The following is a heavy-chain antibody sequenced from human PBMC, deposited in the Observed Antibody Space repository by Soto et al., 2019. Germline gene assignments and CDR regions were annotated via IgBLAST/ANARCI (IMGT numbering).Heavy chain of an antibody. J-gene: IGHJ4*02. D-gene: IGHD1-1*01. CDR1: GGAISSYA. CDR2: IIPIFGTA. Sequence: SVTVSCQASGGAISSYAISWVRQAPGQGLEWMGGIIPIFGTANYAQKFQGRVTITADESTSTAYMELSSLRSEDTAVYYCASFGQENWNGPYYFDYWGQGTLVTVSS. V-gene: IGHV1-69*13. CDR3: ASFGQENWNGPYYFDY.